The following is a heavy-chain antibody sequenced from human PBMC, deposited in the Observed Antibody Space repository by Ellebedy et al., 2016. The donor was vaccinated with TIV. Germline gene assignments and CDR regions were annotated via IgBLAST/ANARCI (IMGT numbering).Heavy chain of an antibody. D-gene: IGHD5-18*01. J-gene: IGHJ4*02. V-gene: IGHV4-59*01. CDR3: ARERGYTYGHGFDY. CDR2: IYSSGRT. CDR1: GGSISHNY. Sequence: MPSETLSLTCSVSGGSISHNYWSWIRQPPGKGLEWIGYIYSSGRTEYNPSLKSRVTLSLDTSKNQFSLKVSSVTAADTAVYYCARERGYTYGHGFDYWGQGTLVTVSS.